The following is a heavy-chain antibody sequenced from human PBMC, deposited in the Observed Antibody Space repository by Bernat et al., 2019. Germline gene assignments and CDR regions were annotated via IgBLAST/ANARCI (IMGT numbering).Heavy chain of an antibody. J-gene: IGHJ6*03. V-gene: IGHV4-59*01. D-gene: IGHD2-15*01. CDR2: MHYGGST. CDR1: GDSLTNYY. CDR3: ASVPLVCSDGTCYYYVDV. Sequence: QVQLQESGPGLVKPSETLSLTCTVSGDSLTNYYWSWIRQSPGKGLVWIAYMHYGGSTDYNPSLKSRVTVSVDTSRNQFSLKLSRVTAADTAVYYCASVPLVCSDGTCYYYVDVWGKGTTVTVSS.